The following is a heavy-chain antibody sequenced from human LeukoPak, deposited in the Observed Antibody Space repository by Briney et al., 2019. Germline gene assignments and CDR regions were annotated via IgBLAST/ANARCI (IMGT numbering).Heavy chain of an antibody. J-gene: IGHJ4*02. CDR2: IFYSGST. CDR3: ARTLKYSFGYYLDY. V-gene: IGHV4-59*01. D-gene: IGHD5-18*01. Sequence: PSETLSLTCTVSGGSISSDYWSWIRQPPGKGLEWIGYIFYSGSTNHNPSLKSRVTISEDTSKNQFSLKLSSVTAADTAVYYCARTLKYSFGYYLDYWGQGTLVTVSS. CDR1: GGSISSDY.